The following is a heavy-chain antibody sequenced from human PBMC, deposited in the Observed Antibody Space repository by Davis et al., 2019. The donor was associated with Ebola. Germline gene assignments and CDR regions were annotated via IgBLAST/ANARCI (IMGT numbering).Heavy chain of an antibody. CDR2: ISSSSYYI. J-gene: IGHJ3*02. Sequence: GGSLRLSCAASGFTFSSYSMNWVRQAPGKGLEWVSSISSSSYYIYYADSLKGRFTISRDNAKKSLYLQMNSLRAEDTAVYYCARGGYYDSSGYSHDAFDIWGQGTMVTVSS. V-gene: IGHV3-21*01. D-gene: IGHD3-22*01. CDR3: ARGGYYDSSGYSHDAFDI. CDR1: GFTFSSYS.